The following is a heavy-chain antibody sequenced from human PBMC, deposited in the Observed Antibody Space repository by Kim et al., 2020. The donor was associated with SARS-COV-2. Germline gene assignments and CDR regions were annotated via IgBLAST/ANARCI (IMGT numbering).Heavy chain of an antibody. CDR2: ISYDGSNK. CDR3: AKVTTVTTGYDAFDI. D-gene: IGHD4-17*01. J-gene: IGHJ3*02. CDR1: GFTFSSYG. V-gene: IGHV3-30*18. Sequence: GGSLRLSCAASGFTFSSYGMHWVRQAPGKGLEWVAVISYDGSNKYYADSVKGRFTISRDNSKNTLYLQMNSLRAEDTAVYYCAKVTTVTTGYDAFDIWGQGTMVTVSS.